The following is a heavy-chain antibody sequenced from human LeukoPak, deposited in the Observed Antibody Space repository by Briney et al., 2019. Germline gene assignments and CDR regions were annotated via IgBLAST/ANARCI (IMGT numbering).Heavy chain of an antibody. CDR2: INSHSGGT. V-gene: IGHV1-2*02. CDR1: GYTFTGYY. J-gene: IGHJ4*02. Sequence: ASVKVSCKASGYTFTGYYVHWVRQAPGQGLEWMGWINSHSGGTDYAHKFQGRVTMTRDTSISTAYMELSRLKSDDTAVYYCARYTVPAAGSPFAYWGQGTLVTVS. CDR3: ARYTVPAAGSPFAY. D-gene: IGHD6-13*01.